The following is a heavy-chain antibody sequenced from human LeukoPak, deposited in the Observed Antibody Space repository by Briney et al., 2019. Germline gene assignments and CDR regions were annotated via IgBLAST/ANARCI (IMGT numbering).Heavy chain of an antibody. V-gene: IGHV3-7*01. J-gene: IGHJ4*02. CDR1: GFTFSSHW. D-gene: IGHD1-14*01. Sequence: PGGSLRLSCAASGFTFSSHWMSWVRQAPGKGLEWVANIKKDGSEKYYVDAVKGRFTISRDNAKNSLYLQMNSLRAEDTAVYYCARYSRLTADYWGQGTLVTVSS. CDR3: ARYSRLTADY. CDR2: IKKDGSEK.